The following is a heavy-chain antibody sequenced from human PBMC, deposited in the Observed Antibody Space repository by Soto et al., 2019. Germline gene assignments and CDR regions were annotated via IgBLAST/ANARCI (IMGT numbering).Heavy chain of an antibody. D-gene: IGHD6-13*01. CDR2: MNPNSGNT. V-gene: IGHV1-8*01. J-gene: IGHJ4*02. CDR1: GYTFTSYD. Sequence: ASVKVSCKASGYTFTSYDINWVRQATGQGLEWMGWMNPNSGNTGYAQKFQGRVTMTRNTSISTAYMELSSLRAEDTAVYYCARRSGDSSWYVDYYFDYWGQGTLVTVSS. CDR3: ARRSGDSSWYVDYYFDY.